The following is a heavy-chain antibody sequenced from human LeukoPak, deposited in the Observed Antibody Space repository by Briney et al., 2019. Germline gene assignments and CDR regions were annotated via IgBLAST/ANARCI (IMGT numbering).Heavy chain of an antibody. CDR1: GFTFSSYA. Sequence: GGSLRLSCAASGFTFSSYAMSWVRQAPGKGLEWVSAISGSGGSTYYADSVKGRFTISRDNSKNTLYLQMNSLRAEDTAVYYCAKPRGYCSSTSCGSYYYYYGMDVWGQGTTVTASS. V-gene: IGHV3-23*01. J-gene: IGHJ6*02. CDR3: AKPRGYCSSTSCGSYYYYYGMDV. D-gene: IGHD2-2*01. CDR2: ISGSGGST.